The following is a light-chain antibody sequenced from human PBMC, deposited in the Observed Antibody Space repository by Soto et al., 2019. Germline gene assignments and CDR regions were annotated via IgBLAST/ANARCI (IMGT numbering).Light chain of an antibody. CDR1: SSNIGAGYD. CDR3: QSYDISPSGSVI. Sequence: QSVLTQPPSVSGAPGQRVTISCTGSSSNIGAGYDVQWYQQLPGAAPKLLIFGNSNRPSGVPDRFSGSRSGTSASLAITGLQAEDEADYFCQSYDISPSGSVIFGGGTKLTVL. J-gene: IGLJ2*01. V-gene: IGLV1-40*01. CDR2: GNS.